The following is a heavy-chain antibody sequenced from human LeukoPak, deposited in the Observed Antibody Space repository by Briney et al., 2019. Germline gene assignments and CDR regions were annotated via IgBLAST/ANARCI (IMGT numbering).Heavy chain of an antibody. D-gene: IGHD2-2*02. J-gene: IGHJ4*02. Sequence: PGGSLRLSCAASGFTFSDYYMSWIRQAPGKGLEWVSYISSSGSTIYYADSVKGRFTISRDNAKNSLYLQMNSLRAEDTAVYYCARAPGCSSTSCYKAGYYFDYWGQGTLVTVSS. V-gene: IGHV3-11*04. CDR1: GFTFSDYY. CDR2: ISSSGSTI. CDR3: ARAPGCSSTSCYKAGYYFDY.